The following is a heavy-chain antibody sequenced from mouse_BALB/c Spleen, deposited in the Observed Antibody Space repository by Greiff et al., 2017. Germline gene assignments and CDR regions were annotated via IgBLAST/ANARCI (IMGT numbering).Heavy chain of an antibody. V-gene: IGHV5-15*02. D-gene: IGHD2-3*01. J-gene: IGHJ4*01. CDR3: ARGDDVDY. Sequence: DVMLVESGGGLVQPGGSRKLSCAASGFTFSDYGMAWVRQAPGKGPEWVAFISNLAYSIYYADTVTGRFTISRENAKNTLYLEMSSLRSEDTAMYYCARGDDVDYWGQGTSVTVSS. CDR2: ISNLAYSI. CDR1: GFTFSDYG.